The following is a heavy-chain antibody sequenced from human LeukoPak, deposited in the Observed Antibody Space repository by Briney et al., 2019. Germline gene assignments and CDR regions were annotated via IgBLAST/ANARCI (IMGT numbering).Heavy chain of an antibody. CDR1: GFTFSSYA. V-gene: IGHV3-33*08. J-gene: IGHJ4*02. CDR3: ASGIDRVGGSVDF. D-gene: IGHD1-26*01. CDR2: IWYDGSNK. Sequence: GGSLRLSCAASGFTFSSYAMSWVRQAPGKGLEWVAVIWYDGSNKYYADAVKGRFTISRDNSKNTLFLQMNNLRAEDTAVYYCASGIDRVGGSVDFWGRGTLVTVSS.